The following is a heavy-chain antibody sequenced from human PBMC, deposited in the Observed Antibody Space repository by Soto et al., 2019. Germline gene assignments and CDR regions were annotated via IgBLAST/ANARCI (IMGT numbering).Heavy chain of an antibody. CDR3: ASSPSIAAAVDWFDP. V-gene: IGHV4-39*01. Sequence: QLQLQESGPGLVKPSETLSLTCTVSGGSISSSSYYWGWIRQPPGKGLEWIGSIYYSGSTYYNPSLKSRVTISVDTSKNQFSLKLSSVTAADTAVYYCASSPSIAAAVDWFDPWGQGTLVTVSS. CDR2: IYYSGST. D-gene: IGHD6-13*01. J-gene: IGHJ5*02. CDR1: GGSISSSSYY.